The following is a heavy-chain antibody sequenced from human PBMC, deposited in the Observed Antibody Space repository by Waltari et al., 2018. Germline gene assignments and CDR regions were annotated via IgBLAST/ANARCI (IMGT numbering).Heavy chain of an antibody. J-gene: IGHJ6*02. D-gene: IGHD3-3*01. CDR3: ARETPPLEPLGGYGMDV. CDR2: INPSGGST. Sequence: QVQLVQSGAEVKKPGASVKVSCKVSGYTFTSYYMHWVRQAPGQGLEWMGIINPSGGSTSYEQKFQGRVTMTRDTSTSTVYMELSSLRSEDTAVYYCARETPPLEPLGGYGMDVWGQGTTVTVSS. CDR1: GYTFTSYY. V-gene: IGHV1-46*01.